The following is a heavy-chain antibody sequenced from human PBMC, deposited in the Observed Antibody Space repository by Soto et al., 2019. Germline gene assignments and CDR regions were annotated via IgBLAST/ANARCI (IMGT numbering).Heavy chain of an antibody. Sequence: QMPLQESSPGLVKPSETLSLTCSVSGGSINTTNYSWVWIRQHPGTGLEWIGMLYDNGRTYYTESLKSWVAISVDASKTEMALKVTSVTAPARAVYDCARSGSRGHLRAWFDPWGHGSLVTVSS. CDR1: GGSINTTNYS. J-gene: IGHJ5*02. CDR3: ARSGSRGHLRAWFDP. CDR2: LYDNGRT. V-gene: IGHV4-39*01. D-gene: IGHD3-10*01.